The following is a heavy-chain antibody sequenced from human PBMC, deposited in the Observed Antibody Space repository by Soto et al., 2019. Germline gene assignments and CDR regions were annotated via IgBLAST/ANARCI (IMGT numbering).Heavy chain of an antibody. D-gene: IGHD3-22*01. CDR2: FDSEDGET. J-gene: IGHJ4*02. Sequence: QVQLVQSGAEVKKPGASVKVSCKVSGYNLTELSRHWVRQAPGKGLEWMGGFDSEDGETIYAQKCKGRVTMTEDTTTDAAYMELSSLRSENTAAYYCATYPYDSSGYYHGGYWGQGTLVTVSS. V-gene: IGHV1-24*01. CDR3: ATYPYDSSGYYHGGY. CDR1: GYNLTELS.